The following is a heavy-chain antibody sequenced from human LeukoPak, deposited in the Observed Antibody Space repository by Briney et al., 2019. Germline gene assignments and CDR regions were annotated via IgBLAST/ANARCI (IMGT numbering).Heavy chain of an antibody. Sequence: PGGSLRLSCAPAGFSFSSFAMSWVRQAPGMGLELVSDITSSGGTTYYTDSVKGRFTVSRDNSKNTLYLQMNSLRAEDTAVYYCAKDAYSSGPNWFDPWGQGTLVTVSS. D-gene: IGHD6-19*01. V-gene: IGHV3-23*01. CDR2: ITSSGGTT. J-gene: IGHJ5*02. CDR3: AKDAYSSGPNWFDP. CDR1: GFSFSSFA.